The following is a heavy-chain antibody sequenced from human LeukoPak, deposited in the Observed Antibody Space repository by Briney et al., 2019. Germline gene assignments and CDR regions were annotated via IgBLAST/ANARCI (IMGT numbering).Heavy chain of an antibody. CDR2: IKEDGSEK. CDR1: GFTFSSLW. D-gene: IGHD5-12*01. V-gene: IGHV3-7*02. Sequence: PGGSLRLSCAASGFTFSSLWMSWVRQAPGKGLEWVANIKEDGSEKYYVDSVKGRFTISRDNAKNSLYRQMNSLRVEDTAVYYCARGWLAIDDWGQGTLVTVSS. CDR3: ARGWLAIDD. J-gene: IGHJ4*02.